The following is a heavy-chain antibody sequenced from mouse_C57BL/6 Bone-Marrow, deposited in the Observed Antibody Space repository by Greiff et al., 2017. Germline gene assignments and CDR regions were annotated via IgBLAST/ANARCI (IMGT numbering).Heavy chain of an antibody. CDR3: ARDMVGY. D-gene: IGHD1-1*02. Sequence: EVKLVESGGGLVKPGGSLKLSCAASGFTFSSYAMSWVRQTPEKRLEWVATISDGGSYTYYPDNVKGRYTISRDNAKNNLYLQQSHLKSEDTAMYYCARDMVGYWGQGTSVTVSS. CDR2: ISDGGSYT. V-gene: IGHV5-4*01. CDR1: GFTFSSYA. J-gene: IGHJ4*01.